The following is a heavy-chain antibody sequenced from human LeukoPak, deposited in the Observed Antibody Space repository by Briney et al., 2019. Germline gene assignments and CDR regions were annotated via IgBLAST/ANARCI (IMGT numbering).Heavy chain of an antibody. CDR2: ISYSSTYI. J-gene: IGHJ2*01. Sequence: PGGSLGLSCVASGITFSTYSMNWVRQAPGKGLEWVSSISYSSTYIYYEDSVKGRFTISRDNARNSLYLQMNSLRAEDTAVYYCASTPSVGDYYPWYFDFWGRGTLVTVSS. CDR3: ASTPSVGDYYPWYFDF. CDR1: GITFSTYS. V-gene: IGHV3-21*06. D-gene: IGHD1-26*01.